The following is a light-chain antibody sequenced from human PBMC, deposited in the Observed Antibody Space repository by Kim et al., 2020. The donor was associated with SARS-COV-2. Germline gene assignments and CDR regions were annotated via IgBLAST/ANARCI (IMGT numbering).Light chain of an antibody. CDR1: SGSRASNY. CDR2: EDN. V-gene: IGLV6-57*03. Sequence: TVTISCTRSSGSRASNYGQWYQQRPGSAPTTVIYEDNQRPSGVPDRVSGSIDSSSNSASLTISGLKTEDEADYYCQSYDSSNPYVVFGGGTQLTVL. J-gene: IGLJ2*01. CDR3: QSYDSSNPYVV.